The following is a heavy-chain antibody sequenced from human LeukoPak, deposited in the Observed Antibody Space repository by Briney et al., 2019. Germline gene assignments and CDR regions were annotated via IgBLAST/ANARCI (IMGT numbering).Heavy chain of an antibody. V-gene: IGHV1-46*01. CDR2: INPSGGST. CDR3: ARVRPREYYDFWSGYSDAFDI. Sequence: ASVKVSCKASGYTFTSYYMHWVRQAPGQGLEWMGIINPSGGSTSYAQKFQGRVTMTWDTSTSTVYMELSSLRSEDTAVYYCARVRPREYYDFWSGYSDAFDIWGQGTMVTVSS. D-gene: IGHD3-3*01. J-gene: IGHJ3*02. CDR1: GYTFTSYY.